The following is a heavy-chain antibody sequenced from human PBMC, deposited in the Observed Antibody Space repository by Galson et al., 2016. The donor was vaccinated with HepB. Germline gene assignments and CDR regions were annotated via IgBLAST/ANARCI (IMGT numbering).Heavy chain of an antibody. Sequence: SLRLSCAASGFIFSIHGMHWVRQAPGKGLEWVALTSYDGNRKSYADSVQGRFTISRDNSKNTLYLQLNSLRAEDTAIYYCTKDQLIVIVPAAGNWFDPWGQGTLVTVSS. V-gene: IGHV3-30*18. CDR1: GFIFSIHG. J-gene: IGHJ5*02. CDR2: TSYDGNRK. CDR3: TKDQLIVIVPAAGNWFDP. D-gene: IGHD2-2*01.